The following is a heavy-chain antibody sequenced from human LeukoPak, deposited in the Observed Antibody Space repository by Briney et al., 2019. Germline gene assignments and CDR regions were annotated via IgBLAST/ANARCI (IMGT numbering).Heavy chain of an antibody. J-gene: IGHJ4*02. CDR1: GFSFANYG. V-gene: IGHV3-23*01. CDR3: ASMNGYFEY. Sequence: GGSLRLSCAAFGFSFANYGMAWVRQAPGKGLEWVSAITGPADRTYYADSVRGRFTISRDNSKNTLYLQMNSLRAEDTAVYYCASMNGYFEYWGQGTLVTVSS. CDR2: ITGPADRT. D-gene: IGHD1-1*01.